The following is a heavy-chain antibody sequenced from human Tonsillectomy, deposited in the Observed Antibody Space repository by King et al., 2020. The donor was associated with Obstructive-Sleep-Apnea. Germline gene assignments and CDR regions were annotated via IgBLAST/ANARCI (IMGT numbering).Heavy chain of an antibody. Sequence: QLVQSGGGVVQPGRSLRLSCAASGFTFSSYAMHWVRQAPGKGLEWVAVISYDENNKFYADSVKGRFSISRDNSKSTLYLQMNSLRAEDTAVYYCARPTTYNIAVAGNNYYYGMDVWGQGTTVTVSS. J-gene: IGHJ6*02. D-gene: IGHD6-19*01. CDR2: ISYDENNK. V-gene: IGHV3-30*04. CDR3: ARPTTYNIAVAGNNYYYGMDV. CDR1: GFTFSSYA.